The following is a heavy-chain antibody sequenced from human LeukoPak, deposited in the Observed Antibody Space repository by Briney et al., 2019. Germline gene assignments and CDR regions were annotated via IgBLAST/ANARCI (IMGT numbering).Heavy chain of an antibody. J-gene: IGHJ4*02. CDR3: ARAVTGTSLVDF. D-gene: IGHD6-19*01. CDR2: ISYTGST. V-gene: IGHV4-59*08. Sequence: SETLSLTCTISGGSIGGDHWSWIRQAPGEGLEWIGYISYTGSTSYNPSLRSRVTISLNTPENQFSLRLTSVTAADPAVYYCARAVTGTSLVDFWGQGTLVAVSS. CDR1: GGSIGGDH.